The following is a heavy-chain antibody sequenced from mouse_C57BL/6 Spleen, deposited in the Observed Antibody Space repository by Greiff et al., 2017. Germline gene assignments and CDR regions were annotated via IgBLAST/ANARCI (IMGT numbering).Heavy chain of an antibody. V-gene: IGHV3-6*01. CDR2: ISYDGSN. Sequence: EVKLVESGPGLVKPSQSLSLTCSVTGYSITSGYYWNWIRQFPGNKLEWMGYISYDGSNNYNPSLKNQISITRDTSKNQFFLKLNAVTTEYTATYYCASAGYSNYGAYWGQGTLVTVSA. CDR3: ASAGYSNYGAY. J-gene: IGHJ3*01. D-gene: IGHD2-5*01. CDR1: GYSITSGYY.